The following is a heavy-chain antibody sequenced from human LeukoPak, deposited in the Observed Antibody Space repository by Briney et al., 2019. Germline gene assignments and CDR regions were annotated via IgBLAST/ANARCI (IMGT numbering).Heavy chain of an antibody. J-gene: IGHJ4*02. CDR2: IYYSGST. V-gene: IGHV4-39*01. CDR3: ARGDFGVPLDY. D-gene: IGHD3-3*01. Sequence: SETLSLTCTVSGGSISSSSYYWGWIRQPPGKGLEWIVSIYYSGSTYYNPSLKSRVTISVDTSKNQFSLKLSSVTAADTAVYYCARGDFGVPLDYWGQGTLVTVSS. CDR1: GGSISSSSYY.